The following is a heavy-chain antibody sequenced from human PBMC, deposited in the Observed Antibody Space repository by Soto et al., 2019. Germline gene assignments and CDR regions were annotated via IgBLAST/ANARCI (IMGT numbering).Heavy chain of an antibody. Sequence: GSLRLSCVASGFTFSSYGMHWVRQAPGKGLEWVAVTSYDGSNKYYAESVKGRSTISRDNSKNTLYLQMNSLRAEGTAVYYCAKDGGSYSLGWNYGMDVWGQGTTVTVSS. CDR3: AKDGGSYSLGWNYGMDV. J-gene: IGHJ6*02. V-gene: IGHV3-30*18. CDR2: TSYDGSNK. CDR1: GFTFSSYG. D-gene: IGHD1-26*01.